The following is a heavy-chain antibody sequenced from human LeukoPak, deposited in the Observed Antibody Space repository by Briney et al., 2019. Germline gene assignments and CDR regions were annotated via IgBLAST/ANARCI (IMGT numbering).Heavy chain of an antibody. V-gene: IGHV1-8*01. CDR3: ARGGELLWFGELYSNWFDP. Sequence: ASVKVSCKASGYTFTSYDINWVRQATGQGLEWMGWMNPNSGNTGYAQKFQGRVTMTRNTSISTAYMELSSLRSEDTAVCYCARGGELLWFGELYSNWFDPWGQGTLVTVSS. CDR1: GYTFTSYD. CDR2: MNPNSGNT. J-gene: IGHJ5*02. D-gene: IGHD3-10*01.